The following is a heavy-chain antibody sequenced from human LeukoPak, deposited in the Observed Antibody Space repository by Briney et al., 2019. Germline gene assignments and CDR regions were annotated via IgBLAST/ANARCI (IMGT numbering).Heavy chain of an antibody. Sequence: GGSLRLSCAAYGFTFSSYAMSWIRQAPGKGLEWASAISGSGGSTYYADPVKGRFTISRTNSKNTPYLQMTSMRADDTAVYYCAKEYNVGYFDWFDPWGQGTLVTVSS. V-gene: IGHV3-23*01. D-gene: IGHD1-14*01. CDR2: ISGSGGST. CDR1: GFTFSSYA. J-gene: IGHJ5*02. CDR3: AKEYNVGYFDWFDP.